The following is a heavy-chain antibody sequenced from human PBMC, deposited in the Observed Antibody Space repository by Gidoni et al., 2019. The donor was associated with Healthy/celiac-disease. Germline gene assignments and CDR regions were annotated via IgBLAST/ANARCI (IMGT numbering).Heavy chain of an antibody. CDR3: ARVVTASYWFDP. D-gene: IGHD3-16*02. CDR2: INHSGST. J-gene: IGHJ5*02. V-gene: IGHV4-34*01. CDR1: GGSFSGYY. Sequence: QVQLQQWGAGLLKPSETLSLTCAVYGGSFSGYYWSWIRQPPGKGLEWIGEINHSGSTNYNPSLKRRVTISVDTSKNQFSLKLSSVTAADTAVYYCARVVTASYWFDPWGQGTLVTVSS.